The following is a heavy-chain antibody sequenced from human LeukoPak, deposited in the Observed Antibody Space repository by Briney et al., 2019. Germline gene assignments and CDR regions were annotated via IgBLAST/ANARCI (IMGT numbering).Heavy chain of an antibody. Sequence: GSVKVSCKASGYTFTGYYMHWVRQAPGQGLEWMGWINANSGGTNYAQKFQGRVTMTRDTSISTAYMELSRLRSDDTAVYYCAREVRATVTTWVLWFDPWGQGTLVTVSS. CDR2: INANSGGT. CDR3: AREVRATVTTWVLWFDP. CDR1: GYTFTGYY. V-gene: IGHV1-2*02. J-gene: IGHJ5*02. D-gene: IGHD4-17*01.